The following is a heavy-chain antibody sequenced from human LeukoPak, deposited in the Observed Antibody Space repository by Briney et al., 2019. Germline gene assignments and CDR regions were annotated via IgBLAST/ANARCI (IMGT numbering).Heavy chain of an antibody. CDR3: TKHMTTVTPYYFDY. Sequence: GRSLRLSCTPSGFTFGDYAMSWVRQAPGKGLEWVGFIRRKGYDRTTQYAASVKGRLTISRDDSKSIAYLQMNSLKTEDTAVYYFTKHMTTVTPYYFDYWGQGTLVTVSS. V-gene: IGHV3-49*04. D-gene: IGHD4-17*01. CDR2: IRRKGYDRTT. CDR1: GFTFGDYA. J-gene: IGHJ4*02.